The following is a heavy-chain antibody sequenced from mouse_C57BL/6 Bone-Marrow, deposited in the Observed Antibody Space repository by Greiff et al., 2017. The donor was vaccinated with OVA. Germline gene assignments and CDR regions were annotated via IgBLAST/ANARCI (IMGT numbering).Heavy chain of an antibody. CDR2: IDPSDSYT. Sequence: VQLQQPGAELVMPGASVKLSCKASGYTFTSYWMHWVKQRPGQGLEWIGEIDPSDSYTNYNQKFKGKSTLTVDKSSSTAHMQLSSLTSEDPAVYYCAREGIWSVYFDYWGQGTTLTVSS. CDR1: GYTFTSYW. CDR3: AREGIWSVYFDY. D-gene: IGHD1-1*02. V-gene: IGHV1-69*01. J-gene: IGHJ2*01.